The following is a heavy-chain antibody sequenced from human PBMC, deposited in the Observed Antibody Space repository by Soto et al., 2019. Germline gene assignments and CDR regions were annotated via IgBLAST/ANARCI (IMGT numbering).Heavy chain of an antibody. J-gene: IGHJ6*02. CDR2: VCSAAGRTS. CDR1: GFTFNTYP. D-gene: IGHD3-10*01. V-gene: IGHV3-23*01. CDR3: AKGVLSFHYGMEV. Sequence: GGSLRLSWAASGFTFNTYPMTWARQLPGKGLEWVSSVCSAAGRTSSYADSVKGRFASSRDFSDNTVYLQMNNLRVDDTAVYFCAKGVLSFHYGMEVWGPGTTVTVSS.